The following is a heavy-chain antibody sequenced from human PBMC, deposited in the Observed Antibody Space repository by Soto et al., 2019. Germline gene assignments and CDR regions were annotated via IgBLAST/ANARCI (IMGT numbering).Heavy chain of an antibody. V-gene: IGHV1-69*13. D-gene: IGHD2-8*01. CDR1: GGTFSSYA. CDR2: IIPIFGTA. J-gene: IGHJ6*02. Sequence: ASVKVSCKASGGTFSSYAISWVRQAPGQGLEWMGGIIPIFGTANYAQKFQGRVTITADESTSTAYMELSSLRSEDTAVYYCARVSEVVLMVAYYYYGMDVWGQGTTVTVSS. CDR3: ARVSEVVLMVAYYYYGMDV.